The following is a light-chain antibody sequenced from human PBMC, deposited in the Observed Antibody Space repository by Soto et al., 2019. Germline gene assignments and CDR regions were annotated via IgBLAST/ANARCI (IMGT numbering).Light chain of an antibody. CDR2: GAS. CDR1: QNVNSN. J-gene: IGKJ1*01. Sequence: EIVMTQSPASLSVSPGERATLSCRASQNVNSNLAWYQQKPGQAPRFLIYGASTRATGIPARFSGSGSGTEFTLTISSLQSEDFAVHYCHHYNNWPRTFGQGTKVDIK. CDR3: HHYNNWPRT. V-gene: IGKV3-15*01.